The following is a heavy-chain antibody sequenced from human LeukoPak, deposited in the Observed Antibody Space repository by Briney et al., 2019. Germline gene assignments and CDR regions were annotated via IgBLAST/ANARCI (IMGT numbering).Heavy chain of an antibody. D-gene: IGHD6-19*01. CDR3: ARDRSGWYSPFQH. J-gene: IGHJ1*01. Sequence: SGGSLRLSCAASGFTFSRYAMSWVRQAPGKGLEWVSAISSSSSYIYYADSVKGRFTISRDNAKNSLYLQMNSLRAEDTAVYYCARDRSGWYSPFQHWGQGTLVTVSS. V-gene: IGHV3-21*01. CDR1: GFTFSRYA. CDR2: ISSSSSYI.